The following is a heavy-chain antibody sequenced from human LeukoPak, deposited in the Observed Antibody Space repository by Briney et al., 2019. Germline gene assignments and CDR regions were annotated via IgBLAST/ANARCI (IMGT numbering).Heavy chain of an antibody. CDR2: IYYSGST. V-gene: IGHV4-59*08. CDR3: ATRSYYYYGMDV. Sequence: SETLSLTCTVSGGSISSYYWSRIRQPPGKGLEWIGYIYYSGSTNYNPSLKSRVTISVDTSKNQFSLKLSSVTAADTAVYYCATRSYYYYGMDVWGQGTTVTVSS. J-gene: IGHJ6*02. CDR1: GGSISSYY.